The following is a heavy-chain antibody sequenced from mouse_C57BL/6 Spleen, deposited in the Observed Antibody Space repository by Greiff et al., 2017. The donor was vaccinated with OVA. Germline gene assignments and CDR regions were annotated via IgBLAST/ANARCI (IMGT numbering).Heavy chain of an antibody. CDR1: GFTFSSYA. CDR3: ARVYGSSYEGYFDV. J-gene: IGHJ1*03. D-gene: IGHD1-1*01. CDR2: ISDGGSYT. V-gene: IGHV5-4*01. Sequence: EVHLVESGGGLVKPGGSLKLSCAASGFTFSSYAMSWVRQTPEKRLEWVATISDGGSYTYYPDNVKGRFTISRDNAKNNLYLQMSHLKSEDTAMYYCARVYGSSYEGYFDVWGTGTTVTVSS.